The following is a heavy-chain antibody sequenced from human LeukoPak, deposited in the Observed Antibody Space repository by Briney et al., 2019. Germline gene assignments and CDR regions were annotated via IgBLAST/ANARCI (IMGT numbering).Heavy chain of an antibody. CDR2: ISYSGST. CDR1: GDSISGVDYY. J-gene: IGHJ4*02. CDR3: VRGHSSGHGAYFDY. V-gene: IGHV4-30-4*01. D-gene: IGHD3-22*01. Sequence: PSETLSLTCTVSGDSISGVDYYWNWIRQPPGRGLEWIGFISYSGSTYYIPSLRSRVSISAETSKNQFSLRLSSVTATDTAVYYCVRGHSSGHGAYFDYWGQGTLATVSS.